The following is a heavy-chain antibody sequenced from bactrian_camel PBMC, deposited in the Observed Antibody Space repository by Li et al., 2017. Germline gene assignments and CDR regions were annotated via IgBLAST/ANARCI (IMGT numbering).Heavy chain of an antibody. J-gene: IGHJ4*01. CDR3: AAAGHDVCIAIAQRRLIASLATH. CDR2: INSFDGTT. D-gene: IGHD4*01. Sequence: HVQLVESGGGSVQAGGSLRLSCTASGVTSNSNCMAWFRQAPGKEREGVASINSFDGTTRYADSVKGRFTISQDKAMKTVYLQMNMLKPEDTAMYYCAAAGHDVCIAIAQRRLIASLATHWGQGTQVTVS. CDR1: GVTSNSNC. V-gene: IGHV3S63*01.